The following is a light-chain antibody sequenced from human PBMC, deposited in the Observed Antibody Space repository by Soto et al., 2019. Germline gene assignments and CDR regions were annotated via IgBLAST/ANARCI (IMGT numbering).Light chain of an antibody. Sequence: EIVMTQSPASLSVSPGDGATLSCRASQSVASNVAWYQHKPGQGPRLLIHGASTRAVGVAARFSGSGSRTDFTLTINSLQSEYFAVYYCQQYHNWPPQYTFGQGTKLQIK. CDR1: QSVASN. CDR3: QQYHNWPPQYT. J-gene: IGKJ2*01. V-gene: IGKV3-15*01. CDR2: GAS.